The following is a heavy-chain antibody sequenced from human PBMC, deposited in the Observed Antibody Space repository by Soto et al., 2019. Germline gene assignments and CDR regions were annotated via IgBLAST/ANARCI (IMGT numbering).Heavy chain of an antibody. CDR3: ARGHSTDCSNGVCSFFYNHEMDV. CDR2: INPKSGGT. V-gene: IGHV1-2*04. D-gene: IGHD2-8*01. Sequence: ASVKVSCKASGYSFTDYHIHWVRQAPGQGLEWLGRINPKSGGTSTAQKVQGWVTMTRDRSISTVYMELTRLRSDDTAVYFCARGHSTDCSNGVCSFFYNHEMDVWGQGTTVTVSS. CDR1: GYSFTDYH. J-gene: IGHJ6*02.